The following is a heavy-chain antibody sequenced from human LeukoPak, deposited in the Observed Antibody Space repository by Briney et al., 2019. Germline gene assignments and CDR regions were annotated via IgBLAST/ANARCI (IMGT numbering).Heavy chain of an antibody. Sequence: ASVKVSCKASGYTFTSYGISWVRQAPGQGLEWMGLINPSGSSTLYAQKFQGRVTMTRDMSTTTDYMELSSLRSEDTAVYYCARGDIVGANDYWGQGTLVTVSS. D-gene: IGHD1-26*01. CDR3: ARGDIVGANDY. CDR1: GYTFTSYG. CDR2: INPSGSST. J-gene: IGHJ4*02. V-gene: IGHV1-46*01.